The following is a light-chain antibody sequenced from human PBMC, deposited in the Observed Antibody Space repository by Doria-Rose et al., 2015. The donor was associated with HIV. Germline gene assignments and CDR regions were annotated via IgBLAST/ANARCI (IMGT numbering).Light chain of an antibody. Sequence: MTQSPETLSVSPGESATLSCRASQSVSTDLAWYQHKPGQAPRLLIWGASTRATGIPARFSGSGSGTKFTLTISSLQSEDFAIYFCHQYNNWPTFGQGTRLDIK. CDR1: QSVSTD. J-gene: IGKJ5*01. CDR2: GAS. CDR3: HQYNNWPT. V-gene: IGKV3-15*01.